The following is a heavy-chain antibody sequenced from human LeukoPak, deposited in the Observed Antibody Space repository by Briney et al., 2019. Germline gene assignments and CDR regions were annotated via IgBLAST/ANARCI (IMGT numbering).Heavy chain of an antibody. CDR3: VRDQFFSFDY. CDR2: ISGTSSLI. Sequence: GGSLRLSCAASGFTFSTYSMNWVRQAPGKGLEWVSYISGTSSLIYYADSVKGRFTISRDDAKNSLYLQMNSLRDEDTAVYYCVRDQFFSFDYWGQGTLVTVSS. D-gene: IGHD3-3*01. V-gene: IGHV3-48*02. J-gene: IGHJ4*02. CDR1: GFTFSTYS.